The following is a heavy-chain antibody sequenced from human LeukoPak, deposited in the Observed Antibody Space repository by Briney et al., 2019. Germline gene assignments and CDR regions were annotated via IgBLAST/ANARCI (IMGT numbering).Heavy chain of an antibody. J-gene: IGHJ6*02. CDR1: GFTVSSNY. D-gene: IGHD3-22*01. Sequence: GGSLRLSRAASGFTVSSNYMSWVRQAPGKGLEWVSVIYSGGSTYYADSVKGRFTISRDNSKNTLYLQMNSLRAEDTAVYYCARAVRDSSGYYEYYYYGMDVWGQGTTVTVSS. V-gene: IGHV3-66*02. CDR2: IYSGGST. CDR3: ARAVRDSSGYYEYYYYGMDV.